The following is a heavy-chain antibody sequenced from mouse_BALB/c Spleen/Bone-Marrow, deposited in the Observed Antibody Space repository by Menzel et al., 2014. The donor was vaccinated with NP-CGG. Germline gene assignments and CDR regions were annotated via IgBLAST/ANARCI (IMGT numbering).Heavy chain of an antibody. V-gene: IGHV14-1*02. CDR3: ARINFVFPY. CDR2: IDPEDGKT. Sequence: VQLQQSGAELVRPGALVKLSCKASGFNIKDYYMHWVKQRPEQGLECIGWIDPEDGKTIYDPKFQGKASITADTSSITAYLQLSSLTSEDTAVYYCARINFVFPYWGQGTLVTVSA. J-gene: IGHJ3*01. CDR1: GFNIKDYY. D-gene: IGHD1-3*01.